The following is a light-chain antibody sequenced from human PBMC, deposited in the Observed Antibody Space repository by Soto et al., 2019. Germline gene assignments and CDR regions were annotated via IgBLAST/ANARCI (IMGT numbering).Light chain of an antibody. Sequence: EMGLSQCPGNLYLSPGERATRSCRASQSVSNNYLAWYQQKPGQAPRLLIYGASNRATGIPDRFSGSGSGTDFTLTISRLEPEDFAVYYCQQYGSSGTFGQGTKADIK. CDR3: QQYGSSGT. V-gene: IGKV3-20*01. CDR2: GAS. CDR1: QSVSNNY. J-gene: IGKJ1*01.